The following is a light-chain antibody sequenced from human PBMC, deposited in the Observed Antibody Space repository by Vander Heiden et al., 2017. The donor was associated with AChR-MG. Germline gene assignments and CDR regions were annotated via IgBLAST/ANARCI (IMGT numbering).Light chain of an antibody. J-gene: IGLJ2*01. CDR1: SSNIGNNY. Sequence: QSVLTQPPSVSAAPAQKVTIPCSGSSSNIGNNYVSWYQQLPGTAPKLLIYDNNKRPSGIPDRFSGSKSGTSATLGITGLQTGDEADYYCGTWDSSLSVVVFGGGTKLTVL. CDR3: GTWDSSLSVVV. V-gene: IGLV1-51*01. CDR2: DNN.